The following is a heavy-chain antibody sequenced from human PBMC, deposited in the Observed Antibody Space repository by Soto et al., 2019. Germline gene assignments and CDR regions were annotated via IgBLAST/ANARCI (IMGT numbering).Heavy chain of an antibody. CDR1: GFTFSTYS. J-gene: IGHJ4*02. D-gene: IGHD1-26*01. CDR3: ARAPLGGARKLDY. Sequence: GGSLRLSCAASGFTFSTYSINWVRQAPGKGLVWVSSFSGSSSYIYYADSVKGRFTISRDNARNSLDLQMNSLRAEDTAVYFCARAPLGGARKLDYWGQGTLVTVSS. CDR2: FSGSSSYI. V-gene: IGHV3-21*01.